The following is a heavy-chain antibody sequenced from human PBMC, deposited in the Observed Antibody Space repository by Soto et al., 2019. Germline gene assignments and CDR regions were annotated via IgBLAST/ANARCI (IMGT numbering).Heavy chain of an antibody. Sequence: EVQLFESGGDLVQPGGSLRLSCAATGFTFSSYAMNWVRHAPEKGLEWVSVINAGGGSTYFADSVKGRFTITRDNSKSRLYLQMNSLRADDPAVYYCASVPTDIIGYFAYSVHGSIDAVTS. CDR2: INAGGGST. V-gene: IGHV3-23*01. CDR3: ASVPTDIIGYFAY. J-gene: IGHJ4*01. CDR1: GFTFSSYA. D-gene: IGHD2-2*02.